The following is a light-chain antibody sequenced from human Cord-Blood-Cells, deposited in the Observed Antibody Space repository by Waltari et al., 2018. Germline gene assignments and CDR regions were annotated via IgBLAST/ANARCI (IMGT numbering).Light chain of an antibody. CDR2: DAS. CDR3: QQYNNWPRT. J-gene: IGKJ1*01. CDR1: RSSSSN. V-gene: IGKV3-15*01. Sequence: EIVMTQSPATLSVSPGQIATLSSRASRSSSSNLAWYQHKPGQAPSLLISDASTSATSIPARFSGSGSGTEFTLTISSLQSEDFAVYYCQQYNNWPRTFGQGTKVEIK.